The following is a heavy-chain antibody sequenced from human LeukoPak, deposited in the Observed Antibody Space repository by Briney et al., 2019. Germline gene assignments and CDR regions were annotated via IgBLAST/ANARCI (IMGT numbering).Heavy chain of an antibody. D-gene: IGHD3-22*01. CDR1: GGSLSSGGYY. CDR3: ARGPHYYDSSGLIGAEYFQH. CDR2: IYYSGST. V-gene: IGHV4-31*03. Sequence: SETLSLTCTVSGGSLSSGGYYWSWIRQHPGKGLEWIGYIYYSGSTYYNPSLKSRVTISVDTSKNQFSLKLSSVTAADTAVYYCARGPHYYDSSGLIGAEYFQHWGQGTLVTVSS. J-gene: IGHJ1*01.